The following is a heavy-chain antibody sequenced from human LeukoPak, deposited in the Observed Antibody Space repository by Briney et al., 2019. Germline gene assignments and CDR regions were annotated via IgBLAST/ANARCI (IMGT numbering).Heavy chain of an antibody. D-gene: IGHD2-2*01. CDR3: ARDRGSYSTSSGDC. J-gene: IGHJ4*02. V-gene: IGHV3-33*01. CDR1: GFTFSNYG. Sequence: PGRSLRLSCAASGFTFSNYGLHWVRQAPGKGLEWVAVIWYDGSKKYYADSVKGRFTISKDNSKNTLYLEMNNLTAEDTAVYYCARDRGSYSTSSGDCWGQGTLVTVSS. CDR2: IWYDGSKK.